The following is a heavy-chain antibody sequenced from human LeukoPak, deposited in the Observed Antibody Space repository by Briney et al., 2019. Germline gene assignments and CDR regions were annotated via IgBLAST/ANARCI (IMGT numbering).Heavy chain of an antibody. CDR1: GYLFTNSW. D-gene: IGHD6-13*01. CDR2: IYPGDSDT. J-gene: IGHJ4*02. CDR3: ARRVAAVGFFDY. V-gene: IGHV5-51*01. Sequence: GESLQISCKGSGYLFTNSWIAWMRHMPGKGLEWMGIIYPGDSDTRYNPSFQGQVIISADKSISTAYLQWRSLKASDTAMYYCARRVAAVGFFDYWGQGTLVTVSS.